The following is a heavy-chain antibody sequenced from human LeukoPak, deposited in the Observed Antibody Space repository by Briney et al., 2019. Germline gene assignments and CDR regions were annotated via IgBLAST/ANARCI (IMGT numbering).Heavy chain of an antibody. J-gene: IGHJ4*02. D-gene: IGHD6-13*01. CDR2: ISSSSSYI. CDR3: ARDRRAAAAGLFDY. CDR1: GFTFSSCS. Sequence: KPGGSLRLSCAASGFTFSSCSMNWVRQAPGKGLEWVSSISSSSSYIYYADSVKGRFTISRDNAKNSLYLQMNSLRAEDTAVYYCARDRRAAAAGLFDYWGQGTLVTVSS. V-gene: IGHV3-21*01.